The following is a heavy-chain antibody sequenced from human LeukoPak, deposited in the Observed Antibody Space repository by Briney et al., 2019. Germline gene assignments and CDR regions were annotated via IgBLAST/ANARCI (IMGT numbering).Heavy chain of an antibody. Sequence: PSETLSLTCTVSGGSICSYYWSWIRQPPGKGLEWIGYIYYSGSTNYNPSLKSRVTISVDTSKNQFSLKLSSVTAADTAVYYCARGPYYYDSSGYYSNWFDPWGQGTLVTVSS. D-gene: IGHD3-22*01. CDR3: ARGPYYYDSSGYYSNWFDP. CDR1: GGSICSYY. J-gene: IGHJ5*02. V-gene: IGHV4-59*01. CDR2: IYYSGST.